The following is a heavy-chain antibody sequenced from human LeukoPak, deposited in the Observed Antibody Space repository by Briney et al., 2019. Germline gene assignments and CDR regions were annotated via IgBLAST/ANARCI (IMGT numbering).Heavy chain of an antibody. J-gene: IGHJ3*02. Sequence: GGSLRLSCVASGFTFSSYAMSWVRQAPGKGLEWVSTISGSGGSTYYADSVKGRFTISRDNSKNTLYLQMNSLRAEDTAVYYCAKDLSGDSSGYWKNDAFDIWGQGTMVTVSS. CDR3: AKDLSGDSSGYWKNDAFDI. CDR1: GFTFSSYA. V-gene: IGHV3-23*01. CDR2: ISGSGGST. D-gene: IGHD3-22*01.